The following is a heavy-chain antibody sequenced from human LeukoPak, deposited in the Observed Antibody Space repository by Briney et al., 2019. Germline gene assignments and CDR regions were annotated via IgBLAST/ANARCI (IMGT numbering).Heavy chain of an antibody. CDR2: VFTTGGA. Sequence: SETLSLTCTVSGGSIGTYYWSWIRQPAGKGLEWIGRVFTTGGANYNPSLKSRVTMSVDTSKNQFSLKLSSVTAADTAVYYCARSTTIFGVVTTFDPWGQGTLVTVSS. CDR3: ARSTTIFGVVTTFDP. V-gene: IGHV4-4*07. D-gene: IGHD3-3*01. J-gene: IGHJ5*02. CDR1: GGSIGTYY.